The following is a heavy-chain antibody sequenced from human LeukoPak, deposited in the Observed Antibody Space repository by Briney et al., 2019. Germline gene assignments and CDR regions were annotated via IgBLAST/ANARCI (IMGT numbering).Heavy chain of an antibody. D-gene: IGHD1-26*01. J-gene: IGHJ6*02. CDR1: GFTFKDYG. CDR2: INWNGGGT. V-gene: IGHV3-9*01. CDR3: AKHMRAVNTYSFFGLDV. Sequence: GRSLRLSCAATGFTFKDYGMHWVLQPPGKGLEWVSSINWNGGGTDYADSVKGRFTISRDNAKNSLYLQLSSLRPEDTALYYCAKHMRAVNTYSFFGLDVWGQGTTVTVSS.